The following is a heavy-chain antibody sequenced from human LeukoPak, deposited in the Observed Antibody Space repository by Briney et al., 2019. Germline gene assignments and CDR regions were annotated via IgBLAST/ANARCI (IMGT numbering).Heavy chain of an antibody. CDR2: ISGSGGST. CDR3: AKGTYSGSYFIYFDY. CDR1: GFTFDDYA. Sequence: GRSLRLSCAASGFTFDDYAMSWVRQAPGKGLEWVSAISGSGGSTYYADSVKGRFTISRDNSKNTLYLQMNSLRAEDTAVYYCAKGTYSGSYFIYFDYWGQGTLVTVSS. D-gene: IGHD1-26*01. V-gene: IGHV3-23*01. J-gene: IGHJ4*02.